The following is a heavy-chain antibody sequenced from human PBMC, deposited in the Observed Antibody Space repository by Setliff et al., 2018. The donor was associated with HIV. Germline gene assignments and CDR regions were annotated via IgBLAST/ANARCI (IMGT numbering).Heavy chain of an antibody. D-gene: IGHD3-22*01. CDR2: ISGSGSST. V-gene: IGHV3-23*01. CDR1: GFSFSSYA. J-gene: IGHJ4*02. Sequence: GGSLRLSCTASGFSFSSYAMSWVRQAPGKGLEWVSGISGSGSSTHYADSVKGRSTISRDNSGDTLYLHMNNLRAEDTAVYYCAKASRGEYYDNSGFFVTYFDNWGQGKLVTVSS. CDR3: AKASRGEYYDNSGFFVTYFDN.